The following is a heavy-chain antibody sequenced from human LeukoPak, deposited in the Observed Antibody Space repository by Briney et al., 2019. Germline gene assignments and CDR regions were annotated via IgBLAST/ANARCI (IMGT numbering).Heavy chain of an antibody. CDR3: ARGESSVGVDY. D-gene: IGHD2/OR15-2a*01. J-gene: IGHJ4*02. CDR2: ISYDGSNK. V-gene: IGHV3-30-3*01. CDR1: GFTFSSYA. Sequence: GRSLRLSCAASGFTFSSYAMHWVRQAPGKGLEWVAAISYDGSNKYYADSVKGRFTISRDNSKNTLYLQMNSLRAEDTAVYYCARGESSVGVDYWGQGTLVTVSS.